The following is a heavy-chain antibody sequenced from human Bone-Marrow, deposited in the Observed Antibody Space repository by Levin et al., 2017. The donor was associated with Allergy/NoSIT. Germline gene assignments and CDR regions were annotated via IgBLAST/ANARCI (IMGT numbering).Heavy chain of an antibody. CDR2: IKSRAAGGTT. V-gene: IGHV3-15*01. Sequence: AGGSLRLSCVASGLSFSDAWMNWLRQVPGKGLQWVARIKSRAAGGTTDYAAPVKDRFIISRDDSKNTLFLQMSNLKTEDTAVYYCSKEIQGGFDYWGLGTLVTVSS. D-gene: IGHD5-18*01. CDR1: GLSFSDAW. CDR3: SKEIQGGFDY. J-gene: IGHJ4*02.